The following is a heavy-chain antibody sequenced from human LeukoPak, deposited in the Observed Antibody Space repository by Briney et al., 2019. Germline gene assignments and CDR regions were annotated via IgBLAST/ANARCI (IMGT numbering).Heavy chain of an antibody. D-gene: IGHD2-2*01. CDR3: ARRGGYFSSTTWYAEYYFDY. J-gene: IGHJ4*02. CDR1: GFTFSSYS. Sequence: PGGSLRLSCEASGFTFSSYSMSWVRQAPGKGLEWVSSISKSGGNTYYADSVKGRFTISRDKSKNTLYLQMNSLRAEDTAVYYCARRGGYFSSTTWYAEYYFDYWGQGTLVTVSS. V-gene: IGHV3-23*01. CDR2: ISKSGGNT.